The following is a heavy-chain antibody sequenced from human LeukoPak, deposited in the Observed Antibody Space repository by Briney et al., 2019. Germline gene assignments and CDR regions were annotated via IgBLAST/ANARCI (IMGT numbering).Heavy chain of an antibody. D-gene: IGHD2-15*01. CDR3: ASGEVGVVYRAGGRYYYYYHAMDV. Sequence: ASVKVSCKASGGTFSSYAISWVRQAPGQGLEWMGGIIPIFGTANYAQKFQGRVTITADESTSTAYMELSSLRSEDTAVYYCASGEVGVVYRAGGRYYYYYHAMDVWGQGTTVTVSS. CDR1: GGTFSSYA. CDR2: IIPIFGTA. J-gene: IGHJ6*02. V-gene: IGHV1-69*13.